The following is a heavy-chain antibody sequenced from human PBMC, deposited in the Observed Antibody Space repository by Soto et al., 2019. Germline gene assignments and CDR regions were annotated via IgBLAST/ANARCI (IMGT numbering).Heavy chain of an antibody. CDR3: ARSPYDTLTGYYYFHGMDV. CDR2: MYYSGST. J-gene: IGHJ6*02. Sequence: SETLSLTCTVSGGSINTYYWSWIRQPPEKGLEWIGYMYYSGSTHYNPTLKSRVTMSVDTSKNQFSLKMRSVTAADTAVYYCARSPYDTLTGYYYFHGMDVWGQGTTVTVSS. CDR1: GGSINTYY. V-gene: IGHV4-59*01. D-gene: IGHD3-9*01.